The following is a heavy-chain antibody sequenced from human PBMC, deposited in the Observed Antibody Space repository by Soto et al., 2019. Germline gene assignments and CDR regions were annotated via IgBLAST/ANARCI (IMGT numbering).Heavy chain of an antibody. D-gene: IGHD4-17*01. J-gene: IGHJ4*02. Sequence: VGSLRLSCAASGFTFSSYSMNWVRQAPGKGLEWVSSISRSSSYIYYADSVKGRFTISRDNAKNSLYLQMKSLRAEDTAVYHCARDILGIYGASYSVDYWGQGTLVTVSS. CDR2: ISRSSSYI. V-gene: IGHV3-21*01. CDR1: GFTFSSYS. CDR3: ARDILGIYGASYSVDY.